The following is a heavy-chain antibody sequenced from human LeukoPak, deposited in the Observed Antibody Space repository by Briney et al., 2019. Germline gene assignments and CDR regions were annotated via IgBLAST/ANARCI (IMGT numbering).Heavy chain of an antibody. V-gene: IGHV3-30*18. Sequence: GGSLRLSCAASGFTFSSYGMHWVRQAPGKGLEWVAVISYDGSNKYYADSVKGRFTISRDNSKNTLYLQMNSLRAEDTAVYYCAKGAYDSGGYLGYWGQGTLVTVSS. CDR2: ISYDGSNK. J-gene: IGHJ4*02. CDR3: AKGAYDSGGYLGY. CDR1: GFTFSSYG. D-gene: IGHD3-22*01.